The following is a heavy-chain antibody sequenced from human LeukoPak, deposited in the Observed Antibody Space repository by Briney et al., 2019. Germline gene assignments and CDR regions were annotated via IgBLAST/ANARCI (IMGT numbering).Heavy chain of an antibody. D-gene: IGHD1-26*01. CDR3: ARDLHDSGSYRTGYYFDY. Sequence: PGGSLRLSCAASGFTFSDYYMSWIRQAPGKGLEWVSYISSSGSTIYYADSVKGRFTISRDNAKNSLYLQMNSLRAEDTAVYYCARDLHDSGSYRTGYYFDYWGQGTLVTVSS. CDR1: GFTFSDYY. J-gene: IGHJ4*02. V-gene: IGHV3-11*01. CDR2: ISSSGSTI.